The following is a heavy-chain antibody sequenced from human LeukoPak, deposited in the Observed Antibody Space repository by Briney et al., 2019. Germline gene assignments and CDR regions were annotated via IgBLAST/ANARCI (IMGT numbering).Heavy chain of an antibody. CDR1: GYSFTSYG. CDR3: ARGGLRFLEWLYPYYYYYMDV. CDR2: FSAYNGNT. J-gene: IGHJ6*03. D-gene: IGHD3-3*01. V-gene: IGHV1-18*01. Sequence: ASVKVSCKASGYSFTSYGISWVRQAPGQGLEWMGWFSAYNGNTNYAQKLQGRVTMTTDTSTSTAYMELRSLRSDDTAVYYCARGGLRFLEWLYPYYYYYMDVWGKGTTVTVSS.